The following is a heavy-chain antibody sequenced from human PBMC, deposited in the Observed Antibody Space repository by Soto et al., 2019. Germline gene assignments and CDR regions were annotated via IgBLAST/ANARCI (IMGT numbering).Heavy chain of an antibody. CDR2: ISDDGSNK. V-gene: IGHV3-30-3*01. Sequence: QVQQVASGGGVVQPGRSLRLSCAASGFNFSTYAVHWVRQAPDKGLEWVAVISDDGSNKYYADSVKGRFTISKDKSKNTLYLQMNSLRPENTAVYYCARERGTYSFDYWGQGTLVTVSS. CDR3: ARERGTYSFDY. D-gene: IGHD1-1*01. J-gene: IGHJ4*02. CDR1: GFNFSTYA.